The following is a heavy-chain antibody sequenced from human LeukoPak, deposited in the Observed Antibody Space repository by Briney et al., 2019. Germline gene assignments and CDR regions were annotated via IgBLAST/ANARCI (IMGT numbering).Heavy chain of an antibody. V-gene: IGHV3-48*03. CDR1: GFTFSSYE. CDR2: ISSSGSTI. Sequence: SGGSLRLSCAVSGFTFSSYEMNWVRQAPGKGLEWVSYISSSGSTIYYADSVKGRFTISRDNAKNSLYLQMNSLRAEDTAVYYCARGQLYSYGYGFDYWGQGTLVTVSS. D-gene: IGHD5-18*01. J-gene: IGHJ4*02. CDR3: ARGQLYSYGYGFDY.